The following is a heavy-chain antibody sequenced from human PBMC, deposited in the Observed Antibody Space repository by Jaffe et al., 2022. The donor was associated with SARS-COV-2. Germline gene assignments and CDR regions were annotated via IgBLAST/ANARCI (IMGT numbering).Heavy chain of an antibody. Sequence: QVQLVESGGGVVQPGRSLRLSCAASGFTFSSFGMHWVRQAPGKGLEWVAVISYDGSNKYYADSVKGRFTISRDNSKNTLYLQMNSLRAEDTAVYYCAKDGYWTYSSSGGYYFDYWGQGTLVTVSS. J-gene: IGHJ4*02. CDR3: AKDGYWTYSSSGGYYFDY. V-gene: IGHV3-30*18. CDR1: GFTFSSFG. CDR2: ISYDGSNK. D-gene: IGHD6-13*01.